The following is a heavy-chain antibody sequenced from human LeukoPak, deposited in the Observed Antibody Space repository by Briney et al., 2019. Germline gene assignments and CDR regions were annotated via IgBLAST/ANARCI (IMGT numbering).Heavy chain of an antibody. Sequence: PSETLSLTCTVSGGSISSYYWSWIRQPPGKGLEWIGYIYYSGSTNYNPSFKSRVTISVDTSKNQFSLKLTSVTAADTAVYYCARAGYSSSSSYPFDYWGQGTLVTVSS. CDR1: GGSISSYY. J-gene: IGHJ4*02. D-gene: IGHD6-6*01. CDR2: IYYSGST. V-gene: IGHV4-59*12. CDR3: ARAGYSSSSSYPFDY.